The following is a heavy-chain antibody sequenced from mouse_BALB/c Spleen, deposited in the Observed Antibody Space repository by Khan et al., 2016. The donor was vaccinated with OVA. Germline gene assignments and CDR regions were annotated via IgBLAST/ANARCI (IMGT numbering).Heavy chain of an antibody. Sequence: EVQLQQSGPELVKPGASVKMSCKASGYTFTDYYMKWMKQSHGKSLEWIGDINPNNGDTFYNPKFKGKATMTVDKSSSTAYMQLNGLTSEDSAVYYCARGLFDVWGAGTTVTVSS. V-gene: IGHV1-26*01. CDR1: GYTFTDYY. CDR3: ARGLFDV. CDR2: INPNNGDT. J-gene: IGHJ1*01.